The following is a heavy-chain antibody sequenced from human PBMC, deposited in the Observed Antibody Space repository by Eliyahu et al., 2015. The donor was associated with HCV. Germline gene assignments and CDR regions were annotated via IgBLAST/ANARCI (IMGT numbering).Heavy chain of an antibody. CDR2: INHSGST. D-gene: IGHD2-21*02. CDR3: ARGHYRGDSLI. V-gene: IGHV4-34*01. J-gene: IGHJ3*02. Sequence: QVQLQQWGAGLLKPSETLSLTCAVXGGSFSGYYWSXXRQPPGKGLEWIGEINHSGSTNYNPSLKSRVTISVDTSKNQFSLKLSSVTAADTAVYYCARGHYRGDSLIWGQGTMVTVSS. CDR1: GGSFSGYY.